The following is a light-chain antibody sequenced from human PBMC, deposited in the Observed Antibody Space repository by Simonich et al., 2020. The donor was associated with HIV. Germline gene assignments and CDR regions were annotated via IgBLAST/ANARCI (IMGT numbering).Light chain of an antibody. CDR1: PSLLMSNGLKY. CDR2: LGY. CDR3: MQALQTPWT. J-gene: IGKJ1*01. Sequence: DIVMTQTPLSLSVTPGQPASISCKSVPSLLMSNGLKYLDWYLQKPGQSPQLLFYLGYNRASGVPDRFSGSGSGTDFTLKISRVEAEDVGVYYCMQALQTPWTFGQGTKVEIK. V-gene: IGKV2-28*01.